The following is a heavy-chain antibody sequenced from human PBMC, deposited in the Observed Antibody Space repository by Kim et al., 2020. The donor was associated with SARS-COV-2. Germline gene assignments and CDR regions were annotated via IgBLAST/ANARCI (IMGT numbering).Heavy chain of an antibody. Sequence: YAASVKSRRTINPDPSKNQFSLQLNSVTPEDTAVYYCARDLGQSSSWSFDYWGQGSLVTVSS. CDR3: ARDLGQSSSWSFDY. D-gene: IGHD6-13*01. V-gene: IGHV6-1*01. J-gene: IGHJ4*02.